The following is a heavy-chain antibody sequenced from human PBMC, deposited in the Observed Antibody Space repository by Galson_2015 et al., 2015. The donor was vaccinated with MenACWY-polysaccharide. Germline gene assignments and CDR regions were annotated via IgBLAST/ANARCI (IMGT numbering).Heavy chain of an antibody. D-gene: IGHD2-8*02. CDR3: AHRLMYWEYFDY. J-gene: IGHJ4*02. CDR2: IYWDDDK. CDR1: GFSLSTSGVG. V-gene: IGHV2-5*02. Sequence: PALVKPTQTLALTCTFSGFSLSTSGVGVGWIRQPPGKALEWLALIYWDDDKRYSPSLKSRLTITKDTSKDQVVLTMTNMDPVDTATYYCAHRLMYWEYFDYWGQGTLVTVSS.